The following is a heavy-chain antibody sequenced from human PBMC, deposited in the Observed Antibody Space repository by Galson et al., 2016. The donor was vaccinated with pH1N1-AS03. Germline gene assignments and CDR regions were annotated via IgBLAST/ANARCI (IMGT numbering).Heavy chain of an antibody. V-gene: IGHV4-34*01. J-gene: IGHJ4*02. D-gene: IGHD1-26*01. CDR2: INDSGST. CDR1: GGSFSGYY. Sequence: SETLSLTCAVYGGSFSGYYWSWIRQSPGKGLEWIGEINDSGSTNYNPSLKSRVTISINTSKIQFSLNLSSVTAADTAVYYCARKRYYANFDYWGQGTLVIVSS. CDR3: ARKRYYANFDY.